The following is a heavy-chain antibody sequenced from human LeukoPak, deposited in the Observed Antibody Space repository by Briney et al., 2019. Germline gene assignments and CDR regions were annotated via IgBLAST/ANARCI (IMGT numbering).Heavy chain of an antibody. Sequence: ASVTVSCKASGYTFTGYYPHWVRQAPGQGLEWVGWINPNSGGTNYAQKFQGRVTMTRDTSITTVYMELSRLRSDDTAVYYCSREDYWGQGTLVTVSS. J-gene: IGHJ4*02. CDR3: SREDY. CDR2: INPNSGGT. V-gene: IGHV1-2*02. CDR1: GYTFTGYY.